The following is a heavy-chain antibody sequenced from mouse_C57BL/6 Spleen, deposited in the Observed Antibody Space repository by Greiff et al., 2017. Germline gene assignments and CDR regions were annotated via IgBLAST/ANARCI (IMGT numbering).Heavy chain of an antibody. J-gene: IGHJ2*01. V-gene: IGHV1-85*01. CDR1: GYTFTSYD. D-gene: IGHD2-5*01. CDR3: ARASNYVDFDY. Sequence: QVHVKQSGPELVKPGASVKLSCKASGYTFTSYDINWVKQRPGQGLEWIGWIYPRDGSTKYNEKFKGKATLTVDTSSSTAYMELHSLTSEDSAVYFCARASNYVDFDYWGQGTTLTVSS. CDR2: IYPRDGST.